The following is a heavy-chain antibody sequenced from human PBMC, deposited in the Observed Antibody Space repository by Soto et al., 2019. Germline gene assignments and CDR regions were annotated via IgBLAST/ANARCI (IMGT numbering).Heavy chain of an antibody. D-gene: IGHD3-22*01. CDR1: GYTFTSYY. Sequence: QVQLVQSGAEVKKPGASVKVSCKASGYTFTSYYMHWVRQAPGQGLEWMGIINPSGGSTSYAQKFQGRVTMTRDTSTSTVYMALSSLRSEDTAVYYCARHSFYDRSGRDFDYWGQGTLVTVSS. CDR3: ARHSFYDRSGRDFDY. J-gene: IGHJ4*02. CDR2: INPSGGST. V-gene: IGHV1-46*03.